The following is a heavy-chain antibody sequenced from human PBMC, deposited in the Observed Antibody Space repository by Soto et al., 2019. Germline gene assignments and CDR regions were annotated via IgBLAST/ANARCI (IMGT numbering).Heavy chain of an antibody. V-gene: IGHV1-2*02. CDR2: INPNSGGT. D-gene: IGHD3-22*01. Sequence: ASVKVSCEASGYSFSGYYMRWVRQAPGQGLEWMGWINPNSGGTNYAQKCQGRVTMTRDTSISTAYMELSRLRSDDTAVYYCARVYPDYYDSSGPIDYWGQGTLVTVSS. CDR1: GYSFSGYY. CDR3: ARVYPDYYDSSGPIDY. J-gene: IGHJ4*02.